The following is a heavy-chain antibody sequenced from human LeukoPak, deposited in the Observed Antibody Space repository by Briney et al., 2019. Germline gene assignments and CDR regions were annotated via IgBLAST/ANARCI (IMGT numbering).Heavy chain of an antibody. V-gene: IGHV1-18*01. CDR3: ARDNPTSPNPSHSGDYVPFDY. CDR2: ISTYIANT. J-gene: IGHJ4*02. D-gene: IGHD4-17*01. Sequence: ASVKVSCKASGYTFTNYAIPWVRQAPGQGLEWMGWISTYIANTKYAQNFQGRVTMTTDTATSTAYMELRNLRSDDTAMYYCARDNPTSPNPSHSGDYVPFDYWGQGTLVTASS. CDR1: GYTFTNYA.